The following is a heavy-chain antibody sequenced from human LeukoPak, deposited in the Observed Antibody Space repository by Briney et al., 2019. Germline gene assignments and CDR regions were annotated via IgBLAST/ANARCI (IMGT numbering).Heavy chain of an antibody. CDR3: AHRQEGATYVDY. CDR2: IYWNDDK. V-gene: IGHV2-5*01. CDR1: GFSLSTSGVG. J-gene: IGHJ4*02. D-gene: IGHD1-26*01. Sequence: SGPTLVNPPQTLTLTCTFSGFSLSTSGVGVGWIRQPPGKALEGLALIYWNDDKHYSPSLKSRLTITKDTSKNQVVLTMTKIDPVDTATYYCAHRQEGATYVDYWGQGTLVTVSS.